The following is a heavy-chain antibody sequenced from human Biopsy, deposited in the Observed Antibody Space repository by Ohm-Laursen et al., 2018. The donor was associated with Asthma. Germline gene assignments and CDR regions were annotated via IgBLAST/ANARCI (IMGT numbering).Heavy chain of an antibody. CDR2: IYSGGST. CDR3: ARDSLGISGTIYWYDW. Sequence: SLRLSRTASGFSVSSNYMSWVRQAPGKGLEWVSVIYSGGSTYYADSVKGRFTISRDNSKNTLDLQMNSLTPDDTAVYFCARDSLGISGTIYWYDWWGQGTLVTVSS. D-gene: IGHD1-7*01. J-gene: IGHJ4*02. CDR1: GFSVSSNY. V-gene: IGHV3-53*05.